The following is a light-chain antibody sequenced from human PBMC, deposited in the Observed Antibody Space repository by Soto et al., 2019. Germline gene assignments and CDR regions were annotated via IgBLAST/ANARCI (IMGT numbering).Light chain of an antibody. CDR3: QQRSNWAPLT. CDR1: QSVGSY. CDR2: DAS. V-gene: IGKV3-11*01. J-gene: IGKJ4*01. Sequence: DIVLTQSPATLSLSPGERATLSCRASQSVGSYLAWHQQKPGQAPRLLIYDASNRATGIPARFSGSGSGTDFTLTISSLEPEDFAVYYCQQRSNWAPLTFGGGTKVEIK.